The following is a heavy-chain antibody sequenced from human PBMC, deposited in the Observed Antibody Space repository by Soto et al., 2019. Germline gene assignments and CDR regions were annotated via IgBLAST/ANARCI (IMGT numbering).Heavy chain of an antibody. CDR1: GFTFTSSA. Sequence: GASVKVSCKASGFTFTSSAVQWVRQARGQRLEWIGWIVVGSGNTNYAQKFQERVTITRDMSTSTAYMELSSLRSEDTALYYCAAVYDYVWGSYRPGGYWGQGTLVTFST. CDR3: AAVYDYVWGSYRPGGY. J-gene: IGHJ4*02. CDR2: IVVGSGNT. D-gene: IGHD3-16*02. V-gene: IGHV1-58*01.